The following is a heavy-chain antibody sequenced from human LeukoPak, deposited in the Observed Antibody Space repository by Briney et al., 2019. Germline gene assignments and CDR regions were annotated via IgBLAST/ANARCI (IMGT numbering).Heavy chain of an antibody. V-gene: IGHV3-7*01. Sequence: GGSLRLSCAASVFTFSNYWTNWVRQAPGKGLEWVANIKQDGSAKFYADSVKGRFTISRDNAKNSLYLQMNSLRVEDTAVYYCASTNSLDNWGQGTLVTVSS. CDR2: IKQDGSAK. J-gene: IGHJ4*02. CDR3: ASTNSLDN. CDR1: VFTFSNYW. D-gene: IGHD2-8*01.